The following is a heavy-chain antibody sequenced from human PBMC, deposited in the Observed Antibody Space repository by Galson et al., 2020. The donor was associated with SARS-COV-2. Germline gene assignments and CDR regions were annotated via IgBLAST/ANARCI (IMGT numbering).Heavy chain of an antibody. Sequence: KIGESLKISCKGSGYSFTSYWIGWVRQMPGKGLEWMGIIYPGDSDTRYSPSFQGQVTISADKSISTAYLQWSSLKASDTAMDYCARLGPCSTGCYEYYYYGMDVWGDGTKVTVSS. CDR3: ARLGPCSTGCYEYYYYGMDV. CDR2: IYPGDSDT. CDR1: GYSFTSYW. J-gene: IGHJ6*04. V-gene: IGHV5-51*01. D-gene: IGHD2-2*01.